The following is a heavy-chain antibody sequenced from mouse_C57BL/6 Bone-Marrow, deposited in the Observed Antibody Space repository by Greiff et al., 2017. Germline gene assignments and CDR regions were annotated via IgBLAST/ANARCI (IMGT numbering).Heavy chain of an antibody. Sequence: VQLQQSGAELVRPGASVKLSCTASGFNIKDDYMHWVKQRPEQGLEWIGWIDPENGDTEYASKFQGKATITADTSSNTAYLQLSSLTSEDTAVYYCTTVGYDGGWFAYWGQGTLVTVSA. J-gene: IGHJ3*01. D-gene: IGHD2-2*01. CDR3: TTVGYDGGWFAY. V-gene: IGHV14-4*01. CDR2: IDPENGDT. CDR1: GFNIKDDY.